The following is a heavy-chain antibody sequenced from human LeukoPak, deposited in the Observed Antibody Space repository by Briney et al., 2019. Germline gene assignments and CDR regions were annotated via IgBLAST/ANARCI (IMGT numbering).Heavy chain of an antibody. V-gene: IGHV5-51*01. Sequence: GESLKISCMGSGYTFTNYWIGWVRQMPGRGLEWMGIIYPGGSDARYSPSFQGQVTISADKSITTAYLQWSSLKASDTAMYYCARHGGPGRAVAGIVYWGQGTLVTVSS. CDR3: ARHGGPGRAVAGIVY. CDR2: IYPGGSDA. D-gene: IGHD6-19*01. CDR1: GYTFTNYW. J-gene: IGHJ4*02.